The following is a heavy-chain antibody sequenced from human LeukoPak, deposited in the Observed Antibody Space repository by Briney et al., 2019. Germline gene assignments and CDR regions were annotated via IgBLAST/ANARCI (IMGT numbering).Heavy chain of an antibody. CDR2: VYYSRST. CDR1: GGSISSSIYY. V-gene: IGHV4-39*01. Sequence: SETLSLTCTVSGGSISSSIYYWGWIPQPPGKGLEWIGSVYYSRSTYYNPSLKSRLTISVDTSKNQFSLKLSSVTAADTAVFYCARQPTYYYYYMDVWGKGTTVTVSS. CDR3: ARQPTYYYYYMDV. J-gene: IGHJ6*03.